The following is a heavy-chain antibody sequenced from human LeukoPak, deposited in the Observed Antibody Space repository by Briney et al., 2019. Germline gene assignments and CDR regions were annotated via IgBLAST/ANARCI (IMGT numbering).Heavy chain of an antibody. CDR2: INPNSGGT. J-gene: IGHJ4*02. Sequence: GASVKVSCKASGYTFTGYHMHWVRQAPGQGREGMGWINPNSGGTNYAQKFQGRVTMTRDTSISTTYMELSTLRSDDTAVYYCARLYYFDYWGQGTLVTVSS. CDR3: ARLYYFDY. V-gene: IGHV1-2*02. CDR1: GYTFTGYH.